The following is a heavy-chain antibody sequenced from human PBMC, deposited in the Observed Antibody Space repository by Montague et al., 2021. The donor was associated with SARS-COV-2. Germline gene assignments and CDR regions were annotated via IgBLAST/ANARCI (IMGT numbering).Heavy chain of an antibody. Sequence: FLRLSCAASGFTFSSYEMNWVRQAPGKGLEWVSYISSSGSTIYYADSVKGRFTISRDNAKNSLYLQMNSLRAEDTAVYYCARVVTIFGVVTYYYYYYMDVWGKGTTVTVSS. CDR1: GFTFSSYE. CDR2: ISSSGSTI. J-gene: IGHJ6*03. V-gene: IGHV3-48*03. D-gene: IGHD3-3*01. CDR3: ARVVTIFGVVTYYYYYYMDV.